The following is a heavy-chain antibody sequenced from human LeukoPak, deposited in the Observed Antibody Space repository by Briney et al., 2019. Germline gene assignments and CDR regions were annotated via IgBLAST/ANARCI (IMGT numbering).Heavy chain of an antibody. D-gene: IGHD1-26*01. Sequence: SETLSLTCTVSGGSISSSSYYWGWIRQPPGKGLEWIGSIYYSGSTYYNPSLKSRVTISVDTSKNQFSLKLSSVTAADTAVYYCAREGDPSGSYYFDYWGQGTLVTVSS. CDR1: GGSISSSSYY. J-gene: IGHJ4*02. V-gene: IGHV4-39*07. CDR2: IYYSGST. CDR3: AREGDPSGSYYFDY.